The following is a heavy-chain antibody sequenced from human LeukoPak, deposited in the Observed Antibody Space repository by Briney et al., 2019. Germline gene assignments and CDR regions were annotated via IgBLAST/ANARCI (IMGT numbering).Heavy chain of an antibody. CDR1: GGSISSSSYY. CDR2: INHSGST. CDR3: ARGAGLVVKGAFDI. J-gene: IGHJ3*02. V-gene: IGHV4-39*07. Sequence: TSSETLSLTCTVSGGSISSSSYYWSWIRQPPGKGLEWIGEINHSGSTNYSPSLKSRVTISVDTSKNQFSLKLSSVIAADTAVYYCARGAGLVVKGAFDIWGQGTMVTVSS. D-gene: IGHD3-22*01.